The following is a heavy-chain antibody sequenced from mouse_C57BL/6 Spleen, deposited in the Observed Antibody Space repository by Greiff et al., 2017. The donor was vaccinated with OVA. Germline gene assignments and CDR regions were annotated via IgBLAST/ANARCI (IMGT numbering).Heavy chain of an antibody. CDR2: INPSNGGT. D-gene: IGHD2-3*01. CDR3: AREDYDEDYAMDY. J-gene: IGHJ4*01. Sequence: QVQLQQPGTELVKPGASVKLSCKASGYTFTSYWMHWVKQRPGQGLEWIGNINPSNGGTNSNEKFKSKATLTVDKASSTAYMQLSSLTSEDSAVYYCAREDYDEDYAMDYWGQGTSVTVSS. CDR1: GYTFTSYW. V-gene: IGHV1-53*01.